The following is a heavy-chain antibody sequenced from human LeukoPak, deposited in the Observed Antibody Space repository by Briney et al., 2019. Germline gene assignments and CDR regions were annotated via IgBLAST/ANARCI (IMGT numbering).Heavy chain of an antibody. CDR1: GGSFSGYY. D-gene: IGHD2-15*01. J-gene: IGHJ4*02. V-gene: IGHV4-34*01. Sequence: SETLSLTCAVYGGSFSGYYCSWIRQPPGKGLEWIGEINHSGSTNHNPSLKSRVTISVDTSKNQFSLKLSSVTAADTAVYYCASGTDSQDYWGQRTLVTVSS. CDR3: ASGTDSQDY. CDR2: INHSGST.